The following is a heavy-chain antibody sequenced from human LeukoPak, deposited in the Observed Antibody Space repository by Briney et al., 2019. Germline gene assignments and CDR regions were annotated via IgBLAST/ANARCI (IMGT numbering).Heavy chain of an antibody. Sequence: GGSLRLSCAASGFTFSSYAMSWVRQAPGKGLEWVSSIDASGGSTYYADSVKGRFTISRDNSKNTLYLQMNSLRAEDTAVYYCAKVPYDFWSGYPLPCYFDYWGQGTLVTVSS. CDR3: AKVPYDFWSGYPLPCYFDY. CDR2: IDASGGST. CDR1: GFTFSSYA. J-gene: IGHJ4*02. V-gene: IGHV3-23*01. D-gene: IGHD3-3*01.